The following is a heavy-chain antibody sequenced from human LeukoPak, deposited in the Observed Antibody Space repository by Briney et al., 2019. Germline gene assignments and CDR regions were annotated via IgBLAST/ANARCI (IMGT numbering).Heavy chain of an antibody. D-gene: IGHD2-2*01. J-gene: IGHJ4*02. CDR2: ISSRSSTI. CDR3: ARAGSTSYYFDY. V-gene: IGHV3-48*04. CDR1: GFTFSSNG. Sequence: PGGSLRLSCAASGFTFSSNGMNWVRQAPGKGLEWVSYISSRSSTIYYADSVKGRFTISRDNAKNSLYLQMNSLRAEDTAVYYCARAGSTSYYFDYWGQGTLVTVSS.